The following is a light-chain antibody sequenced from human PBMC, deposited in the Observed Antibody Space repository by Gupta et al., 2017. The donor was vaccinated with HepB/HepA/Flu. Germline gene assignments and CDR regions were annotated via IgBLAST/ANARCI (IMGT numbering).Light chain of an antibody. CDR3: LQDYNYLT. V-gene: IGKV1-6*01. J-gene: IGKJ2*01. Sequence: AIQMTQSPSSLSASVGDRVIITCRASQGIRDDLAWYQQKPGKPPKLLIYAASTLERGVPSRFSGSGAGTEFTLTSSSLQHEDCATYYCLQDYNYLTFGQGTXLEIK. CDR2: AAS. CDR1: QGIRDD.